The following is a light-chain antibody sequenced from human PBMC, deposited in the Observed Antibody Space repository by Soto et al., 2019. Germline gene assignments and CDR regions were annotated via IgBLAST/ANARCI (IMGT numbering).Light chain of an antibody. CDR2: AAS. Sequence: DFQMTQSPSSLSASVGDRVTITCRASQSISSYLNWYQQKPGKAPKLLIYAASSLQSGVPSRFSGSGSGTDFTLTISSLQPEDFATYYCQQSYGTPPTFGQGTKVEIK. CDR3: QQSYGTPPT. J-gene: IGKJ1*01. V-gene: IGKV1-39*01. CDR1: QSISSY.